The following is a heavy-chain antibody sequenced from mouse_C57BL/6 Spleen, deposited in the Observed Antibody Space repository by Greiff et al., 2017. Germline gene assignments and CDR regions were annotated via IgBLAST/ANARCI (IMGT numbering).Heavy chain of an antibody. Sequence: QVQLQQSGAELVKPGASVKISCKASGYAFSSYWMNWVKQRPGKGLERIGQIYPGDGDTNYNGKFKGKATLTADKSSSTAYMQLSSLTSEDSAVYFCARWELGRHAMDYGGQGTSVTVSS. CDR3: ARWELGRHAMDY. D-gene: IGHD4-1*01. CDR1: GYAFSSYW. CDR2: IYPGDGDT. V-gene: IGHV1-80*01. J-gene: IGHJ4*01.